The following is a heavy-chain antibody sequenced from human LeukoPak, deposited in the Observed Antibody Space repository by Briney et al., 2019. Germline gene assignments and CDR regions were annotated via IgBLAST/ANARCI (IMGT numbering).Heavy chain of an antibody. CDR3: ARVALDAFDI. CDR1: GGTFSSYA. V-gene: IGHV1-69*01. J-gene: IGHJ3*02. CDR2: IIPIFGTA. Sequence: ASVKVSCKASGGTFSSYAISWVRQAPGQGLEWMGGIIPIFGTANYAQKFQGRVTITADESTSTAYMDLSSLRSEDTAVYYCARVALDAFDIWGQGTMVTVSS.